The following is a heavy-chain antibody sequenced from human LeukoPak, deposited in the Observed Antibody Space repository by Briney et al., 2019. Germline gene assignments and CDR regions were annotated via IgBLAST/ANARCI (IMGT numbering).Heavy chain of an antibody. Sequence: SESLSLTCTVSGGSISNYYRSWMRQPPGKGLEWIGYIDYSGNTNYNPSLNSRFTISLDTSKNPFSLKLSSVTAADTAVYYCARSYCSSTNCYLYYFDSWGQGTLVTVSS. CDR1: GGSISNYY. CDR3: ARSYCSSTNCYLYYFDS. J-gene: IGHJ4*02. D-gene: IGHD2-2*01. CDR2: IDYSGNT. V-gene: IGHV4-59*01.